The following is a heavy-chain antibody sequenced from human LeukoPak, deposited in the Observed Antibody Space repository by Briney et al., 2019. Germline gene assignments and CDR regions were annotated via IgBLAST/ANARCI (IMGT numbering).Heavy chain of an antibody. CDR1: VGSISSSNYY. CDR3: ARNFSSGWFDY. J-gene: IGHJ4*02. CDR2: IYYSGST. Sequence: PSETLSLTCTVSVGSISSSNYYWGWIRHPPGEWLEWSGRIYYSGSTSYNPSLKSRVTISVDTSKNQSSRKLSSGTAADTAVYYCARNFSSGWFDYWGQGTLVTVSS. D-gene: IGHD6-19*01. V-gene: IGHV4-39*07.